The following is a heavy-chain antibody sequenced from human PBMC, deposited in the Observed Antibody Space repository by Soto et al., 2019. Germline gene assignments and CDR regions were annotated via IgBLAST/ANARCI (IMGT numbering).Heavy chain of an antibody. V-gene: IGHV3-30*18. J-gene: IGHJ3*02. CDR1: GFSFTTYV. CDR2: ISHDGSYK. D-gene: IGHD1-26*01. Sequence: PGGSLRLSCAASGFSFTTYVMHWVRQPPSKGLEWAPVISHDGSYKYYGNAVKGRFTISRDTSKNAVYLEMNSLRPEDSAVYYCAKGLLAIVGTTLPRDAFNIWGQGTMVTVSS. CDR3: AKGLLAIVGTTLPRDAFNI.